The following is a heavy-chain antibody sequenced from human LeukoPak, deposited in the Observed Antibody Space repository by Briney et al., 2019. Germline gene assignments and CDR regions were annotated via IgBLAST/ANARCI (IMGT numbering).Heavy chain of an antibody. CDR3: ARRGSGYGYDY. V-gene: IGHV1-2*02. D-gene: IGHD5-18*01. Sequence: ASVKVSCKASGYTFTDYYMHWVRQAPGQGLEWMGWINPNNDDTNYAQKFQGRVTMTRETSISTAYMELSSLTSDDTAVYYCARRGSGYGYDYWGQGTLVTVSS. CDR2: INPNNDDT. J-gene: IGHJ4*02. CDR1: GYTFTDYY.